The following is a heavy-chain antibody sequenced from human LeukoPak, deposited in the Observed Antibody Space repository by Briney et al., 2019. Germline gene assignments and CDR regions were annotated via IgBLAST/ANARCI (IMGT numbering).Heavy chain of an antibody. CDR1: GFTFTSYG. J-gene: IGHJ4*02. D-gene: IGHD3-10*01. CDR2: ISDSSAII. CDR3: ARANSLMFRGVITYFDS. Sequence: GESLRLSCAASGFTFTSYGMNWVRQAPGKGLDYVAYISDSSAIIYYGDSVKGRFTISRDNAKNSLYLQMNRLRDEDTAVYFCARANSLMFRGVITYFDSWGQGTLVTVSS. V-gene: IGHV3-48*02.